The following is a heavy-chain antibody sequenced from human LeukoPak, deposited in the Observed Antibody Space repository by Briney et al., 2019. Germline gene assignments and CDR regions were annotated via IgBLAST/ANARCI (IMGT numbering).Heavy chain of an antibody. CDR2: IYSGGST. J-gene: IGHJ4*02. Sequence: PGGSLRLSCAASGFTVSSKYMSWVRRAPGKGLEWVSVIYSGGSTYYADSVKGRFTISRDNSKNTVDLQMNSLRVEDTAVYYCAMRGDTWYDCWGQGTLVTVSS. CDR1: GFTVSSKY. D-gene: IGHD6-13*01. V-gene: IGHV3-53*01. CDR3: AMRGDTWYDC.